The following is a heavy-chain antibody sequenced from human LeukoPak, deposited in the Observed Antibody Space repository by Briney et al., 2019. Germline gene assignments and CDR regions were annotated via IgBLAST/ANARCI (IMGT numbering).Heavy chain of an antibody. CDR3: AKDGGYCSGGSCLNWFDP. CDR2: ISYDGSNK. CDR1: GFTFSSYS. Sequence: GGSLRLSCAASGFTFSSYSMNWVRQAPGKGLEWVAVISYDGSNKYYADSVKGRFTISRDNSKNTLYLQMNSLRAEDTAVYYCAKDGGYCSGGSCLNWFDPWGQGTLVTVSS. J-gene: IGHJ5*02. D-gene: IGHD2-15*01. V-gene: IGHV3-30*18.